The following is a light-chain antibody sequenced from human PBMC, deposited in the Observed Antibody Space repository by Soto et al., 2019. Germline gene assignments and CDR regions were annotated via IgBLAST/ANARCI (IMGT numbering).Light chain of an antibody. J-gene: IGLJ2*01. CDR2: EVS. CDR3: TSYAGSNNLV. V-gene: IGLV2-8*01. Sequence: QSALTQPLSASGSPGRSVTISCTGTSSDVGGYNYVSWYQQHPGKAPKLMIYEVSKRPSGVPDRFSGSKSGNTASLTVSGLQAEDDADYYCTSYAGSNNLVFGGGTKLTVL. CDR1: SSDVGGYNY.